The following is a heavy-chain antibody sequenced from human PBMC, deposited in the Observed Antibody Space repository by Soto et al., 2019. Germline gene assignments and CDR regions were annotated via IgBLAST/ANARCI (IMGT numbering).Heavy chain of an antibody. CDR3: ARGDCVGGSCYSLAGSFYYYMDV. CDR2: INSDGSGS. J-gene: IGHJ6*03. D-gene: IGHD2-15*01. V-gene: IGHV3-74*01. Sequence: EVKLVESGGGLVQPWGSLRLSCAASGFTFSNYWMYWVRQAPGQGLVWVSRINSDGSGSRYADSVKGRLNISRDNVKNTLYLQMNSLRVEDTAVYYCARGDCVGGSCYSLAGSFYYYMDVWGKGTTVTVFS. CDR1: GFTFSNYW.